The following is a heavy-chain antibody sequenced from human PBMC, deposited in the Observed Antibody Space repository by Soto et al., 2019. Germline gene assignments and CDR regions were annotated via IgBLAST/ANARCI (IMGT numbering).Heavy chain of an antibody. CDR3: ARDPSPYTSGWYGVDF. D-gene: IGHD6-19*01. J-gene: IGHJ4*01. CDR2: ISYDGTNK. V-gene: IGHV3-30*01. Sequence: VAAISYDGTNKYYADSVKGRFTISRDNSKNTLFLQMNSLRAEDTAVYYCARDPSPYTSGWYGVDFWGHGTLVTVSS.